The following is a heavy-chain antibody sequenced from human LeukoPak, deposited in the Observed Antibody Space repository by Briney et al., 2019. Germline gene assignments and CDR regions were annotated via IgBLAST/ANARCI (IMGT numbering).Heavy chain of an antibody. CDR1: GYTFTSYG. V-gene: IGHV1-18*01. Sequence: PAASVKVSCKASGYTFTSYGISWVRQAPGQGLEWMGWISAYNGNTNYAQKLQGRVTMTTDTSTSTAYTELRSLRSDDTAVYYCARAILGGSGYYFDYWGQGTLVTVSS. CDR2: ISAYNGNT. J-gene: IGHJ4*02. D-gene: IGHD3-22*01. CDR3: ARAILGGSGYYFDY.